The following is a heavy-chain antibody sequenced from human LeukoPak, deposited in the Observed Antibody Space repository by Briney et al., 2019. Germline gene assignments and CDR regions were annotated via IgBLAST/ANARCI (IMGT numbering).Heavy chain of an antibody. Sequence: SLRLSCAASEFTFDDYAMHWVRQSPGNGLEWVSGISYNSGSINYAESVKGRFTISRDTAKNSLYLQMNSLTVEDTALYYCAKVGPVSSYGFGFFNYWGRGTLVTVSS. CDR2: ISYNSGSI. CDR1: EFTFDDYA. CDR3: AKVGPVSSYGFGFFNY. J-gene: IGHJ4*02. D-gene: IGHD5-18*01. V-gene: IGHV3-9*01.